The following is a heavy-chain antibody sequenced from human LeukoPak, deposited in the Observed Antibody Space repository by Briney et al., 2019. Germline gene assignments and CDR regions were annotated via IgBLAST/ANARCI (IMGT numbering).Heavy chain of an antibody. V-gene: IGHV4-31*03. Sequence: SETLSLTCTVSGGSISSGGYYWSWIRQHPGKGLEWIGYIYYSGSTYYNPSLKSRVTISVDTSKNQFSLKLSSVTAADTAVYYCAREDCTNGVCYFDYWGQGTLVTVSS. D-gene: IGHD2-8*01. CDR3: AREDCTNGVCYFDY. J-gene: IGHJ4*02. CDR1: GGSISSGGYY. CDR2: IYYSGST.